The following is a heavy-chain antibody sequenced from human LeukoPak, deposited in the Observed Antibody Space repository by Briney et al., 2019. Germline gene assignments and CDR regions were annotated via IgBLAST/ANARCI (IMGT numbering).Heavy chain of an antibody. J-gene: IGHJ4*02. CDR2: INHSGST. D-gene: IGHD6-19*01. Sequence: SETLSLTCAVYGGSFSSYYWSWIRQPPGKGLEWIGEINHSGSTNYNPSLKSRVTISVDTSQNQFSLKLSSVTAADTAVYYCARPHPHYSSGWSYFDYWGQGTLVTVSS. CDR3: ARPHPHYSSGWSYFDY. V-gene: IGHV4-34*01. CDR1: GGSFSSYY.